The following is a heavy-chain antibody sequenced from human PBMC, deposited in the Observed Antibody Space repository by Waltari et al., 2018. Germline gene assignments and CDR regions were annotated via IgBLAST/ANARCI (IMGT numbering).Heavy chain of an antibody. CDR1: GYAFSTYD. J-gene: IGHJ4*02. CDR2: MNPNSGNT. V-gene: IGHV1-8*01. D-gene: IGHD3-10*01. Sequence: QVQLVQSGAEVKEPGASVKVSCKASGYAFSTYDIQWVRQAAGQGLEWMVWMNPNSGNTGYAPKFQGRVTMTRDTSISTAYMELSSLRSDDTAVYYCARGSRLASGTFFPTATDNWAQGTPVTVSS. CDR3: ARGSRLASGTFFPTATDN.